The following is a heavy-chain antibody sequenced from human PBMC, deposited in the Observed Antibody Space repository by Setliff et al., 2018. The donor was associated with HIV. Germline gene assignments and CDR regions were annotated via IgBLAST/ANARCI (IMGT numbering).Heavy chain of an antibody. V-gene: IGHV3-7*01. CDR2: IKQDGSEK. CDR3: ARDLRSSHGSPNYFDY. J-gene: IGHJ4*02. CDR1: GFTVISNY. D-gene: IGHD2-15*01. Sequence: LRLSCAASGFTVISNYMSWVRQAPGKGLEWVANIKQDGSEKYYVDSVRGRFTISRDNAKNSLYLQMNSLRAEETAVYYCARDLRSSHGSPNYFDYWGRGALVTVSS.